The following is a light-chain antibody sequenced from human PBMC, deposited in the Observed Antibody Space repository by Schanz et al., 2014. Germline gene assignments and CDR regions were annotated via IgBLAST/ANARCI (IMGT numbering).Light chain of an antibody. CDR3: QQSYSTPHT. CDR2: SAS. CDR1: QSINKW. Sequence: DIQMTQSPSTLSASVGDRVTITCRASQSINKWLAWYQQKPGKAPKLLIYSASTLQSGVPSRFSGSGSGTDFTLTISSLQPEDFATYYCQQSYSTPHTFGQGTKLEIK. V-gene: IGKV1-39*01. J-gene: IGKJ2*01.